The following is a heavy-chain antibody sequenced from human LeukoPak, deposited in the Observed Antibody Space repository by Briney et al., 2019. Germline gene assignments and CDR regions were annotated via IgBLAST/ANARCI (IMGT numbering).Heavy chain of an antibody. J-gene: IGHJ4*02. Sequence: ASVKVSCKVVAYDFTGYHIHWVRQAPGQGLEWMGIVNLSGGSTSYAQKFQGRVTMTRDTSTSTVYMELSSLRSEDTAVYYCARLGTHAHYIAAVLWGQGTLVTVSS. CDR1: AYDFTGYH. CDR2: VNLSGGST. D-gene: IGHD6-13*01. CDR3: ARLGTHAHYIAAVL. V-gene: IGHV1-46*01.